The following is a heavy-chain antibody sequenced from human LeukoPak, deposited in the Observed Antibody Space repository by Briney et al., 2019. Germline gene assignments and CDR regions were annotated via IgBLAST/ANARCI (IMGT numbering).Heavy chain of an antibody. D-gene: IGHD1-1*01. V-gene: IGHV3-21*01. Sequence: GGSLRLSCAASGFTFSSYSMNWVRQAPGEGREWVSSISSSSSYIYYADSVKGRFTISRDNAKNSLYLQMDSLRAEGTAVYYCARVRYNTGNMVVWGKGTTVTVSS. CDR3: ARVRYNTGNMVV. CDR2: ISSSSSYI. J-gene: IGHJ6*03. CDR1: GFTFSSYS.